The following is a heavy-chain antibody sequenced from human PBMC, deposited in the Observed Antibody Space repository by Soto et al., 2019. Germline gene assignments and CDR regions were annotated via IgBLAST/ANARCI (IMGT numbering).Heavy chain of an antibody. CDR3: ARQIYDSGTGPNFQNYSGS. CDR1: GYSFAGYW. CDR2: SDPSESRT. Sequence: PGESLKISCKGSGYSFAGYWITCVRQTPGKGLDWVVRSDPSESRTYYSPSFRGHVTISVTKSITTVFLQVSSLRASDTAMYYCARQIYDSGTGPNFQNYSGSGGQGTPVTVSS. D-gene: IGHD6-13*01. V-gene: IGHV5-10-1*01. J-gene: IGHJ4*02.